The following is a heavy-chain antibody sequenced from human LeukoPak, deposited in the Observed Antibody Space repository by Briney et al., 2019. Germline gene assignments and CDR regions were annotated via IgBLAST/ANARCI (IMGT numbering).Heavy chain of an antibody. CDR3: AREVLGGHGNFDY. D-gene: IGHD3-16*01. CDR2: ISSNGNSN. Sequence: GGSLRLSCAASRFTFSSYSMNWVRQAPGKGLEWVSSISSNGNSNFYADSVQGRFTISRDNAKNSLYLQMNSLRVEDTAIYYCAREVLGGHGNFDYWGRGTPVTVSS. V-gene: IGHV3-21*01. CDR1: RFTFSSYS. J-gene: IGHJ4*02.